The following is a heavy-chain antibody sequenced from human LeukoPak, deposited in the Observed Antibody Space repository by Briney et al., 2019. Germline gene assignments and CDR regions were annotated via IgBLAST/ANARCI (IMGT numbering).Heavy chain of an antibody. V-gene: IGHV1-8*03. D-gene: IGHD3-10*01. J-gene: IGHJ6*03. CDR3: ARSGYYYYYMDV. Sequence: SVKVSCKASGYTFTSYDIKWVRQATGQGLEWMGWMYPNSGNTGYAQKFQGRVTITRNTSISTAYMELSSLRSEDTAVYYCARSGYYYYYMDVWGKGTTVTVSS. CDR2: MYPNSGNT. CDR1: GYTFTSYD.